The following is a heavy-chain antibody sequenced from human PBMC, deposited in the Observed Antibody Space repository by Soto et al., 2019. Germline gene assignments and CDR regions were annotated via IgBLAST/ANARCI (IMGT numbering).Heavy chain of an antibody. Sequence: EVQLVESGGGLVQPGRSLRLSCAASGFTFDDYAMHWVRQAPGKGLEWVSGISWNSGTVGYADSVKGRFTISRDNAKSSXYXRMNSLRAEDTALYYCAKDRGGPYSYNWNYYYGMDVWGQGTTVTVSS. CDR1: GFTFDDYA. J-gene: IGHJ6*02. D-gene: IGHD5-18*01. CDR3: AKDRGGPYSYNWNYYYGMDV. CDR2: ISWNSGTV. V-gene: IGHV3-9*01.